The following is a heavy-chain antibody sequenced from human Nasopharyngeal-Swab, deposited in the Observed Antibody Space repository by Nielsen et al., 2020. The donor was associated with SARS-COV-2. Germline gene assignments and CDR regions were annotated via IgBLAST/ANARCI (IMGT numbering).Heavy chain of an antibody. D-gene: IGHD3-10*01. J-gene: IGHJ6*02. V-gene: IGHV4-38-2*02. Sequence: SETLSLTCTVSGYSISSGYYWGWIRQPPGKGLEWIGSIYHSGSTYYNTSPKSRVTISVDTSKNQFSLKLSSVTAADTAVYYCARDFSGFPVSDYYYGMDVWGQGTTVTVSS. CDR1: GYSISSGYY. CDR2: IYHSGST. CDR3: ARDFSGFPVSDYYYGMDV.